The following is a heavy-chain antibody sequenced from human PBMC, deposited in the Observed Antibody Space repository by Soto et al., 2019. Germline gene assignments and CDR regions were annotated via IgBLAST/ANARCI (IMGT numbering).Heavy chain of an antibody. CDR3: VRHQSGYDYGLTHFDY. J-gene: IGHJ4*02. CDR1: GGSFKSDY. V-gene: IGHV4-59*08. CDR2: IGYSGNT. D-gene: IGHD5-12*01. Sequence: SETLSLTCKVSGGSFKSDYWSWIRQPPGKGLEWIGYIGYSGNTNYNPSLKSRVTISVDTSKNQFSLRLSSVIAADTAVYYCVRHQSGYDYGLTHFDYWGQGTLVTVSS.